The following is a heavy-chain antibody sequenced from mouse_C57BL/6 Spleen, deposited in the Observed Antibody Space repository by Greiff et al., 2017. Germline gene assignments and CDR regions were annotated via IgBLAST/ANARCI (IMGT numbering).Heavy chain of an antibody. CDR3: ARTTVVGYFDV. J-gene: IGHJ1*03. V-gene: IGHV1-80*01. CDR1: GYAFSSYW. D-gene: IGHD1-1*01. CDR2: IYPGDGDT. Sequence: VQLQESGAELVKPGASVKISCKASGYAFSSYWMNWVKQRPGKGLEWIGQIYPGDGDTNYNGKFKGKATLTADKSSSTAYMQLSSLTSEDSAVYFCARTTVVGYFDVWGTGTTVTVSS.